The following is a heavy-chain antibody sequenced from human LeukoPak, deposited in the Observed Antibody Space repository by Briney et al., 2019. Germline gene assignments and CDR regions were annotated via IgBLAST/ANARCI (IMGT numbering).Heavy chain of an antibody. CDR2: INPNSGGI. J-gene: IGHJ4*02. V-gene: IGHV1-2*02. D-gene: IGHD4-17*01. CDR3: ARDGHNYGDYYFDY. Sequence: ASVKVSCKASGYTFTGYYMHWVRQAPGQGLEWMGWINPNSGGINYAQKFKGRVTMTRDTSIGTAYMELSRLRSDDTAVYYCARDGHNYGDYYFDYWGQGTLVTVSS. CDR1: GYTFTGYY.